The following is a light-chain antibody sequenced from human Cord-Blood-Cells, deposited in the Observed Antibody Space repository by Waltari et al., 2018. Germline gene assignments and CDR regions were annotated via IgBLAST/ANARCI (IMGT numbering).Light chain of an antibody. J-gene: IGLJ1*01. CDR2: DVS. Sequence: QSSLTQPASVSGSPGQPITLPCTGTSRDVGGYNYVSWYQQHPGKAPKLMIYDVSKRPSGVSNRFSGSKSGNTASLTISGLQAEDEADYYCSSYTSSSTYVFGTGTKVTVL. CDR1: SRDVGGYNY. V-gene: IGLV2-14*01. CDR3: SSYTSSSTYV.